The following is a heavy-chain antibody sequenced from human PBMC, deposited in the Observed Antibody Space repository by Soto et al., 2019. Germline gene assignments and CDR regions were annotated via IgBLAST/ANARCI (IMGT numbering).Heavy chain of an antibody. CDR3: ARENVDTAMVLDY. CDR2: IIPIFGTA. D-gene: IGHD5-18*01. V-gene: IGHV1-69*13. J-gene: IGHJ4*02. Sequence: SVKVSCKASGGTFSSYAISWVRQAPGQGLEWMGGIIPIFGTANYAQKFQGRVTITADESTSTAYMELSSLRSEDTAVYYCARENVDTAMVLDYWGQGTLVTVS. CDR1: GGTFSSYA.